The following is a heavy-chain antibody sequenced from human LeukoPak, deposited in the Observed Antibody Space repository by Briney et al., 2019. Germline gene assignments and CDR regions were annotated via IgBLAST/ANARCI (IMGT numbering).Heavy chain of an antibody. J-gene: IGHJ3*02. CDR2: IIPIIGIA. CDR1: GGTFSSYA. D-gene: IGHD3-22*01. Sequence: EASVKVSFKASGGTFSSYAISWVRQAPGQGLEWMGRIIPIIGIANYAQKFQGRVTITADKSTSTAYMELSSLRSEDTAVYYCASPWDYDSSGYDAFDIWGQGTMVTVSS. V-gene: IGHV1-69*04. CDR3: ASPWDYDSSGYDAFDI.